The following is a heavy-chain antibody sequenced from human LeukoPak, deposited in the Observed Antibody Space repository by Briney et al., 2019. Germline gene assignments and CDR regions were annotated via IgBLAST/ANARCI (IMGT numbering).Heavy chain of an antibody. D-gene: IGHD3-3*01. CDR1: GFTFSSYA. J-gene: IGHJ4*02. CDR3: AKGDFWGGYSY. CDR2: ISGSGGST. V-gene: IGHV3-23*01. Sequence: GGSLRLSCAASGFTFSSYAMSWVRQAPGKGLEWVSAISGSGGSTYYADSVKGRFTISRDNSKNTLYLQMNSLRAEDKAVYYCAKGDFWGGYSYWGQGTLVTVSS.